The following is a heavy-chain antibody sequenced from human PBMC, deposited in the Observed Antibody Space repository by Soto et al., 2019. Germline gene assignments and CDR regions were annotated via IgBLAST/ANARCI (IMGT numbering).Heavy chain of an antibody. CDR1: GYTFTSYY. Sequence: QVQLVQSGAEVKKPGASVKVSCKASGYTFTSYYMHWVRQAPGQGLEWMGIINPSGGSTSYAQKFQGRVTMTTDTSTSTVYMELSSLRSEDTAVYYCARGGYDFWSGPEDYFDYWGQGTLVTVSS. CDR2: INPSGGST. J-gene: IGHJ4*02. V-gene: IGHV1-46*01. CDR3: ARGGYDFWSGPEDYFDY. D-gene: IGHD3-3*01.